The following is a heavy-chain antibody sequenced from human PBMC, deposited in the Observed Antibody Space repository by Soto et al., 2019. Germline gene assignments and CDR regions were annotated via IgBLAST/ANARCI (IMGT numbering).Heavy chain of an antibody. J-gene: IGHJ4*02. V-gene: IGHV4-31*03. CDR3: ARATPAGSADF. D-gene: IGHD2-2*01. CDR1: GGSNIRDGYY. CDR2: ISYSGSS. Sequence: SETLSLTCTVSGGSNIRDGYYWSWIRQHPGKGLEWIAYISYSGSSYSNPSLKSRVTISADTSKIRFSLRLTSVPAADTAVYFCARATPAGSADFWGQGNLVTVSS.